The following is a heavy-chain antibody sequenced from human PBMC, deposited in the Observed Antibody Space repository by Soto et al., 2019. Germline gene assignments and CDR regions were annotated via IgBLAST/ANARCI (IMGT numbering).Heavy chain of an antibody. CDR1: GGSISSGDYY. CDR2: IYYSGSI. V-gene: IGHV4-30-4*01. J-gene: IGHJ5*02. D-gene: IGHD2-15*01. CDR3: ARVVSGGGPNWFDP. Sequence: QVQLQESGPGLVKPSQTLSLTCTVSGGSISSGDYYWSWIRQSPGKGLEWIAYIYYSGSIYYNPSLKSRVTISIDTSKTQLSLKLSSVTAADTAVYYCARVVSGGGPNWFDPWGQGTLVTVSS.